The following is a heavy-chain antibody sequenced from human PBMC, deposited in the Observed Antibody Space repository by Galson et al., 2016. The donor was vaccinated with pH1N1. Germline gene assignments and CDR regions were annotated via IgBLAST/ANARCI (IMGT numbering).Heavy chain of an antibody. J-gene: IGHJ3*02. V-gene: IGHV5-51*01. D-gene: IGHD6-19*01. CDR2: VYPADSDT. Sequence: QSGAEVKKPGDSLKISCKGSGYRFTNYWIGWVRQMPGKGLECVGLVYPADSDTRYRPSIQGQVTISVDNSNNTAYLQWSSLKASDTAIYYCATQGGYNSGRGDFGAFDIWGQGTVVTVSS. CDR3: ATQGGYNSGRGDFGAFDI. CDR1: GYRFTNYW.